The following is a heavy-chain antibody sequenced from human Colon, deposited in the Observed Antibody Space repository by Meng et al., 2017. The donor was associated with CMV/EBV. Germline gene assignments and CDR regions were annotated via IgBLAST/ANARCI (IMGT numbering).Heavy chain of an antibody. CDR3: ARGDCSSTSCYTFRYYYYYYGMDV. J-gene: IGHJ6*02. CDR2: IKENGSEK. D-gene: IGHD2-2*02. Sequence: GGSLRLSCAASGFTFRNYWMNWVRQAPGKGLEWVANIKENGSEKYYVDYVKGRFTISRDNAKNSLYLQMNSLRAEDTAVYYCARGDCSSTSCYTFRYYYYYYGMDVWGQGTTVTVSS. CDR1: GFTFRNYW. V-gene: IGHV3-7*01.